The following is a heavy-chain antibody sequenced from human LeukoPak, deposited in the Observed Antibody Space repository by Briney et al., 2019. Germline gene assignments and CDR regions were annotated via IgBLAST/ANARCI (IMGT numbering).Heavy chain of an antibody. J-gene: IGHJ5*02. CDR1: GFTFTSYA. D-gene: IGHD1-26*01. V-gene: IGHV3-66*01. CDR2: IYSGGST. Sequence: GGSLRLSCVASGFTFTSYAMSWVRQAPGKGLEWVSVIYSGGSTYYADSVKGRFTISRDNSKNTLYLQMNSLRAEDTAVYYCASMSSGSYYLSWFDPWGQGTLVTVSS. CDR3: ASMSSGSYYLSWFDP.